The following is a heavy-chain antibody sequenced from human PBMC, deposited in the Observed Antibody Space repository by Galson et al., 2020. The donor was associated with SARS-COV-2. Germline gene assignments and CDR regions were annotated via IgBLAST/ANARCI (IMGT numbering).Heavy chain of an antibody. Sequence: SQTLSLTCAISGDSLSSNSAAWNWIRHSPSRGLEWLGRTYYRSKWSSDYPVSVKSRITINPDTSNNQFSLQRNSVTPEDTAVYYCARSPGITVARSFGYWGRGCLV. D-gene: IGHD6-19*01. CDR3: ARSPGITVARSFGY. CDR2: TYYRSKWSS. CDR1: GDSLSSNSAA. V-gene: IGHV6-1*01. J-gene: IGHJ4*02.